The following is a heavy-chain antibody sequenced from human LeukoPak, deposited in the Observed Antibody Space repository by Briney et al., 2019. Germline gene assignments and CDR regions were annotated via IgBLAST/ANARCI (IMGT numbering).Heavy chain of an antibody. Sequence: GGSLRLSCAASGFTVSSNYMSWARQAPGKGLEWVSVTYSGGSTYYADSVKGRFTISRDNSKNTLYLQMNSLRAEDTAVYYCARGGDGYNYAFDYWGQGTLVTVSS. J-gene: IGHJ4*02. V-gene: IGHV3-53*01. CDR2: TYSGGST. CDR1: GFTVSSNY. D-gene: IGHD5-24*01. CDR3: ARGGDGYNYAFDY.